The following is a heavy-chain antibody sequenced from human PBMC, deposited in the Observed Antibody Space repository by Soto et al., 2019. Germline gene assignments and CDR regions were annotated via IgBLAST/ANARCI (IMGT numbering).Heavy chain of an antibody. J-gene: IGHJ3*02. Sequence: TSETLSLTCTVSGASISSSYWSWIRQSPGKGLEWIGYVYYSGSTNYNPSLKSRVTISVDTSKNQFPLKLSSVTAADTAVYYCARGYYDSSGQSNTFDIWGQGTMVTVSS. V-gene: IGHV4-59*01. CDR3: ARGYYDSSGQSNTFDI. CDR1: GASISSSY. D-gene: IGHD3-22*01. CDR2: VYYSGST.